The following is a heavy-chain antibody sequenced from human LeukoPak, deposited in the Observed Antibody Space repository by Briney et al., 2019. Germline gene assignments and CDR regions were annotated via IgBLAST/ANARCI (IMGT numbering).Heavy chain of an antibody. D-gene: IGHD3-10*01. J-gene: IGHJ5*02. CDR2: IYYSGST. CDR3: ARGRITMVRGVIGWFDP. Sequence: SETLSLTCTVSGGSISSSSYYWGWLRQPPGKGLEWIGSIYYSGSTYYNPSLKSRVTISVDTSKNQFSLKLSSVTAADTAVYYCARGRITMVRGVIGWFDPWGQGTLVTVSS. CDR1: GGSISSSSYY. V-gene: IGHV4-39*07.